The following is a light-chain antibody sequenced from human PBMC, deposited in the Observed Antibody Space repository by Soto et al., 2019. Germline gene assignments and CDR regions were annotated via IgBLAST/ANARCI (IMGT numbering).Light chain of an antibody. V-gene: IGKV2-28*01. CDR3: QQFNIWRSIS. CDR2: DTS. J-gene: IGKJ5*01. Sequence: IVMTQSPLSRPVTPGEPASISCRSSQSLLHSNGYNYLDWYLQKPGQSPQLLIYDTSTRVAGIPARFTGSGSGTDFTLTISSLQSEDFAVYYCQQFNIWRSISFGQGTRLEIK. CDR1: QSLLHSNGYNY.